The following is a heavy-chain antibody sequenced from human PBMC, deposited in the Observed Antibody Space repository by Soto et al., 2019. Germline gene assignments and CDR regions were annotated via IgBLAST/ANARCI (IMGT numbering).Heavy chain of an antibody. CDR1: GFTFSSYA. V-gene: IGHV3-23*01. D-gene: IGHD3-22*01. J-gene: IGHJ1*01. CDR2: ISGSGGST. Sequence: GGSLRLSCAASGFTFSSYAMSWVRQAPGKGLEWVSAISGSGGSTYYADSVKGRFTISRDNSKNTLYLQMNSLRAEDTAVYYCAKVGGWGTMIDKAEYFQHWGQGTLVTVSS. CDR3: AKVGGWGTMIDKAEYFQH.